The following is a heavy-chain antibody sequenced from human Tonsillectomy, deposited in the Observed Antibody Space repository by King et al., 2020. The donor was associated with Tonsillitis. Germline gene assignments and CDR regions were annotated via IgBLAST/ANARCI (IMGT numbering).Heavy chain of an antibody. D-gene: IGHD2-15*01. CDR1: GFTFSSYA. CDR3: AKVGRAATVSLFDP. V-gene: IGHV3-23*04. CDR2: ISNSGTST. Sequence: EVQLVESGGGLVQPGGSLRLSCAASGFTFSSYAMSWVRQAPGKGLEWVSTISNSGTSTYYPDSVKGRFTISRDNSKNTLYLQMNSLRAEDTAVYYCAKVGRAATVSLFDPWGQGTLVTVSS. J-gene: IGHJ5*02.